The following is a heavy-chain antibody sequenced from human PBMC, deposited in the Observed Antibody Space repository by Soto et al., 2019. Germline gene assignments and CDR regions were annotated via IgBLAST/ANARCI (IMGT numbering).Heavy chain of an antibody. V-gene: IGHV1-8*02. CDR2: MNPNSGNT. Sequence: ASVKVSCKASGYTFTSYAMHWVRQATGQGLEWMGWMNPNSGNTGYAQKFQGRVTMTRNTSISTAYMELSSLRSEDTAVYYCARGLHYYDSSGYHPVAYWGQGTLVTVSS. J-gene: IGHJ4*02. D-gene: IGHD3-22*01. CDR1: GYTFTSYA. CDR3: ARGLHYYDSSGYHPVAY.